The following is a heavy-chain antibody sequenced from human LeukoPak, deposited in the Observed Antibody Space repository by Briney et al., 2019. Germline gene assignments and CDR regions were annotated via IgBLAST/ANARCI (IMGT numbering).Heavy chain of an antibody. CDR2: ISSSGSTI. J-gene: IGHJ4*02. Sequence: PGGSLRLSCAASGFTFSSYEMNWVRQAPGKGLEWVSYISSSGSTIYYADSVKGRFTISRDNAKNSLYLQMNSLRAEDTAVYYCASMGAGGYCSGGSCYNDYWGQGTLVTVS. D-gene: IGHD2-15*01. CDR1: GFTFSSYE. V-gene: IGHV3-48*03. CDR3: ASMGAGGYCSGGSCYNDY.